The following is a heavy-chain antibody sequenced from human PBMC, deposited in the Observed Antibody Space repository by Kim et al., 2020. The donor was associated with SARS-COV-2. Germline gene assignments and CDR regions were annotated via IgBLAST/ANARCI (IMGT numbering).Heavy chain of an antibody. D-gene: IGHD3-9*01. CDR2: ISGSGGST. Sequence: GGSLRLSCAASGFTFSSYAMSWVRQAPGKGLEWVSAISGSGGSTYYADSVKGRFTISRDNSKNTLYLQMNSLRAEDTAVYYCAKDLLRYFALRPYYYYGMDVWGQGTTVTVSS. CDR3: AKDLLRYFALRPYYYYGMDV. CDR1: GFTFSSYA. V-gene: IGHV3-23*01. J-gene: IGHJ6*02.